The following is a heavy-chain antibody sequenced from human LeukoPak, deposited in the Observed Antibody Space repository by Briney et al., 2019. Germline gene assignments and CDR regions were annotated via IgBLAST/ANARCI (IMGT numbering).Heavy chain of an antibody. CDR3: AVPWYYDSSGYYY. Sequence: SETLSLTCAVYGGSFSGYYWSWIRQPPGKGLEWIGEINHSGSTNYNPSLKSRVTISVDTSKNQFSLKLSSVTAADTAVYYCAVPWYYDSSGYYYWGQGTLVTVSS. CDR2: INHSGST. CDR1: GGSFSGYY. J-gene: IGHJ4*02. D-gene: IGHD3-22*01. V-gene: IGHV4-34*01.